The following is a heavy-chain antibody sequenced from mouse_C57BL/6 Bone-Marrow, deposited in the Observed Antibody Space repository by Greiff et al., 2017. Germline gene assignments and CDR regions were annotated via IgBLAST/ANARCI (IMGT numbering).Heavy chain of an antibody. CDR1: GFTFSSYA. V-gene: IGHV5-4*03. J-gene: IGHJ2*01. CDR2: ISDGGSYT. D-gene: IGHD2-12*01. CDR3: ERLRRPRSYFDY. Sequence: EVKLMESGGGLVKPGGSLKLSCAASGFTFSSYAMSWVRQTPEKRLEWVATISDGGSYTYYPDNVKGRFTISRDNAKNNLYLQMSHLKSEDTAMYYCERLRRPRSYFDYWGQGTTLTVAS.